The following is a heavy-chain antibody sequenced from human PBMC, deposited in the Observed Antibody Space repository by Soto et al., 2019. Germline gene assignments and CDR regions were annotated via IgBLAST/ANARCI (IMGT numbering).Heavy chain of an antibody. D-gene: IGHD4-17*01. CDR1: GFTFSRYG. CDR2: IIGSGGST. V-gene: IGHV3-23*01. Sequence: GYLRLSCAASGFTFSRYGMSWDRQAPVKGLEWVSAIIGSGGSTYYADSVKGRFTISRDNSKNTLYLQMNSLRAEDTAVYYCAKGGVLMTTVTKLDYWGQGTLVTGYS. J-gene: IGHJ4*02. CDR3: AKGGVLMTTVTKLDY.